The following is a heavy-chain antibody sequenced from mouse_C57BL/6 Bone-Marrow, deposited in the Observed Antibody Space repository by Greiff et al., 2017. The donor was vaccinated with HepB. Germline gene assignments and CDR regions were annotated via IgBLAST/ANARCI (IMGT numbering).Heavy chain of an antibody. Sequence: DVKLVESGGGLVQPGGSLKLSCAASGFTFSDYGMAWVRQAPRKGPEWVAFISNLAYSIYYADTVTGRFTISRENAKNTLYLEMSSLRSEDTAMYYCARHDYYGSHFDYWGQGTTLTVSS. CDR1: GFTFSDYG. J-gene: IGHJ2*01. CDR3: ARHDYYGSHFDY. D-gene: IGHD1-1*01. V-gene: IGHV5-15*01. CDR2: ISNLAYSI.